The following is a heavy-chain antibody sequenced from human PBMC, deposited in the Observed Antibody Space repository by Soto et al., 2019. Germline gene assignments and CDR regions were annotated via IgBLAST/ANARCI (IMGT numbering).Heavy chain of an antibody. CDR3: ARPSYALNWDFHYGMQV. Sequence: QVHLQQWGAGVLKPSETLSLTCAVSGGSFSGYYWTWIRQIPGKGLEWIGEINQSGNTKYNPSLMSRVTMSVDTSRNQFSLKLRSVTAAHTAVYYCARPSYALNWDFHYGMQVWGQGTSVTVSS. CDR1: GGSFSGYY. J-gene: IGHJ6*02. D-gene: IGHD2-2*01. CDR2: INQSGNT. V-gene: IGHV4-34*01.